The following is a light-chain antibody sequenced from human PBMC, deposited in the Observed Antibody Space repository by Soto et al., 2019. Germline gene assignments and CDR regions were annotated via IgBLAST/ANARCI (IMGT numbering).Light chain of an antibody. V-gene: IGLV2-14*01. Sequence: SVLTQPASVSGSPGQSITISCTGTSSDIGNYDYVSWYQQHPGKAPKLLISEVSNRPSGVSFRFSGSKSGTTASLTISGLQAEDEADYYCSSYTRTSSYVFGGGTKVTLL. J-gene: IGLJ1*01. CDR2: EVS. CDR3: SSYTRTSSYV. CDR1: SSDIGNYDY.